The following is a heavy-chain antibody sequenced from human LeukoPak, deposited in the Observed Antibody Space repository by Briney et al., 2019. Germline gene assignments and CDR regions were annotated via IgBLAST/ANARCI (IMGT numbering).Heavy chain of an antibody. CDR1: GYTFTSYY. V-gene: IGHV1-46*01. Sequence: ASVKVSCKASGYTFTSYYMHWVRQAPGQGLEWMGIINPSGGSTSYAQKFQGRVTMTRDTSTRTVYMELSSLRSEDTAVYYCARISIAVAGFDYWGQGTLVTVSS. CDR2: INPSGGST. CDR3: ARISIAVAGFDY. J-gene: IGHJ4*02. D-gene: IGHD6-19*01.